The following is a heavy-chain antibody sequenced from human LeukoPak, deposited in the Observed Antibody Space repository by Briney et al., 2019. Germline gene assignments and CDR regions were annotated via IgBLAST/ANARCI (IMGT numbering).Heavy chain of an antibody. V-gene: IGHV3-30*18. Sequence: GGSLRLSCAASGFTFSNYVMHWGRQAPGKVLEWVALISYDGSDKYYADSVKGRFTISRDNSKNTLYLQMNSLRAEDTAVYYCAKTSYGSSGYYYDDPLDYWGQGTLVTVSS. CDR1: GFTFSNYV. CDR2: ISYDGSDK. D-gene: IGHD3-22*01. J-gene: IGHJ4*02. CDR3: AKTSYGSSGYYYDDPLDY.